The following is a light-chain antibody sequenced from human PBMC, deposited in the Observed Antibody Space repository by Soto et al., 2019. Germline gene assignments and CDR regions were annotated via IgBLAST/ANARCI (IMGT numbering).Light chain of an antibody. V-gene: IGLV1-47*01. CDR3: TVWDDSLRGRL. CDR2: RNN. CDR1: SSNIESNF. J-gene: IGLJ2*01. Sequence: QAVVTQPPSASGTPGQRVTISCSGSSSNIESNFVYWYQQFPGTAPRLLIYRNNQRPSGVPDRFSGSKSGTSASLAISALRSEDEADYYCTVWDDSLRGRLFGGGTKVTGL.